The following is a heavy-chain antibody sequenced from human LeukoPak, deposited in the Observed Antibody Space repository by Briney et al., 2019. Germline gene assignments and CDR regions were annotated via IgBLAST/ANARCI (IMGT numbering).Heavy chain of an antibody. CDR2: INPNSGGT. V-gene: IGHV1-2*02. CDR3: AGRTEGYSYGANWFDP. CDR1: GYTFTSYY. J-gene: IGHJ5*02. Sequence: ASVKVSCKASGYTFTSYYMHWVRQAPGQGLEWMGWINPNSGGTNYAQKFQGRVTMTRDTSISTAYMELSRLRSDDTAVYYCAGRTEGYSYGANWFDPWGQGTLVTVSS. D-gene: IGHD5-18*01.